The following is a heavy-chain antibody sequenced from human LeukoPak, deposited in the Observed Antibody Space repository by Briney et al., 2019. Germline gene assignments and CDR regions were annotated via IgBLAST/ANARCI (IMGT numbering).Heavy chain of an antibody. CDR1: GFTFSIYW. V-gene: IGHV3-7*01. J-gene: IGHJ3*02. CDR3: VDKNTFDM. D-gene: IGHD1/OR15-1a*01. Sequence: GGSLRLSCAASGFTFSIYWMSWVRQAPGKGLGWVANIKQDGSEKHYVDSVKGRFTVSRDNAKNSLYLQMDSLRAEDTAVYYCVDKNTFDMWGQGTMVTVSS. CDR2: IKQDGSEK.